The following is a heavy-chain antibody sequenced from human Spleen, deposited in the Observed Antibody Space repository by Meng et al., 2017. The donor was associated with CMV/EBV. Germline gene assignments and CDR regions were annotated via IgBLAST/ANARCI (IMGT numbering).Heavy chain of an antibody. J-gene: IGHJ4*02. CDR1: FSSYA. Sequence: FSSYAMHWVRQAPGKGLEWVAVISYDGSNKYYADSVKGRFTISRDNSKNTLYLQMNSLRAEDTAVYYCARTLRGYCSSTSCYKGDYWGQGTLVTVSS. D-gene: IGHD2-2*01. CDR3: ARTLRGYCSSTSCYKGDY. V-gene: IGHV3-30*04. CDR2: ISYDGSNK.